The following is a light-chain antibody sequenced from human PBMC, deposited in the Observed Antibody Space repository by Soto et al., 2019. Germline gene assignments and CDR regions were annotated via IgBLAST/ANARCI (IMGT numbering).Light chain of an antibody. CDR2: GAS. J-gene: IGKJ4*01. CDR1: QSVSSN. Sequence: EIVMTQSPATLSVSPGERATLSCRASQSVSSNLAWYQQKPGQAPRLLIYGASTRATGIPARFSGSGSGTEFTLTISSLLAEDFSVYYCQQYNICPRLTFGGGTKVEIK. CDR3: QQYNICPRLT. V-gene: IGKV3-15*01.